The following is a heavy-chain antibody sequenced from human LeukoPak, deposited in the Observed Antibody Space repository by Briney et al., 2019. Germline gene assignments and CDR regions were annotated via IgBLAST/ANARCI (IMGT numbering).Heavy chain of an antibody. V-gene: IGHV4-39*02. Sequence: SETLSLTCPVSGGSISSSSYYWGWVRQPPVKGLEWIGSIHYRGSTYYTSSLKSRVIISVDSSKNQFSLKLTSATAADTAVYYCATDFDNTGLQGFDPWGQGTLVTVSS. CDR1: GGSISSSSYY. CDR2: IHYRGST. CDR3: ATDFDNTGLQGFDP. D-gene: IGHD2-8*02. J-gene: IGHJ5*02.